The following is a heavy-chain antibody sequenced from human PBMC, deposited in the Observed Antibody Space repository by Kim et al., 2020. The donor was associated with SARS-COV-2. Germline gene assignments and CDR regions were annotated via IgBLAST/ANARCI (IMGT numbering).Heavy chain of an antibody. Sequence: SETLSLTCAVYGGSFSDYTWTWIRQPPGKGLEWIGEINHSGSSNLNPSLKSRSSISVDTSKSQFSLRLKSMTATDAAVDYCARGRAGVVPSPVLGLGTYYLYYAMDVWGRGPPVAVSS. D-gene: IGHD2-8*02. CDR3: ARGRAGVVPSPVLGLGTYYLYYAMDV. CDR1: GGSFSDYT. J-gene: IGHJ6*02. CDR2: INHSGSS. V-gene: IGHV4-34*01.